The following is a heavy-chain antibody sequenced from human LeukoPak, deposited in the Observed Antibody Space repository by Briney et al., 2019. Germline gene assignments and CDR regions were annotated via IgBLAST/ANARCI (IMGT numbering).Heavy chain of an antibody. Sequence: GGSLRLSCAASGFTFSSYSMNWVRPAQGKGLEWVSSISSSSSYIYYADSVKGRFTISRDNAKNSLYLQRNSLRAEDTAVYYCARDSDYYDSSGYGFFDYWGQGTLVTVSS. CDR2: ISSSSSYI. CDR1: GFTFSSYS. V-gene: IGHV3-21*01. J-gene: IGHJ4*02. CDR3: ARDSDYYDSSGYGFFDY. D-gene: IGHD3-22*01.